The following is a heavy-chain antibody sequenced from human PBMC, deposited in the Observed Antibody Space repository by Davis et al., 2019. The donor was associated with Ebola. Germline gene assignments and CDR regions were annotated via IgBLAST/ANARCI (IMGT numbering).Heavy chain of an antibody. Sequence: ASVKVSCKASGYTFTSYGISWVRQAPGQGLEWMGWIRAYNGNTNYAQKLQGRVTMTEDTSTDTAYMELSSLRSEDTAVYYCATGYCSSTSCHYYYYGMDVWGQGTTVTVSS. J-gene: IGHJ6*02. CDR2: IRAYNGNT. CDR3: ATGYCSSTSCHYYYYGMDV. V-gene: IGHV1-18*01. CDR1: GYTFTSYG. D-gene: IGHD2-2*01.